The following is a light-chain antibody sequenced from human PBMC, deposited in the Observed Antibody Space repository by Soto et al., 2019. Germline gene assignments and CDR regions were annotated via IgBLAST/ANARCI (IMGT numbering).Light chain of an antibody. CDR1: QGIKNY. Sequence: DIQVTQYPSSLSASVGDRVTITCRASQGIKNYLAWYQQKPGEIPKLLIYAASTLESGIPPRFSGSGSGTDFTLTINNLQPEDVATYYCQRDYNAPFTFGGGTKVEIK. V-gene: IGKV1-27*01. J-gene: IGKJ4*01. CDR3: QRDYNAPFT. CDR2: AAS.